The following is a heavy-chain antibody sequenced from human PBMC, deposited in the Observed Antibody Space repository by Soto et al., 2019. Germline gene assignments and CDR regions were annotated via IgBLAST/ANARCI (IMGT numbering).Heavy chain of an antibody. D-gene: IGHD3-3*01. V-gene: IGHV1-69*13. CDR2: IIPIFGAA. CDR1: GGTFSSSA. J-gene: IGHJ6*02. CDR3: ARGTIFGVVNNYDYYGMDV. Sequence: GASVKVSCKASGGTFSSSAISWVRQAPGQGLEWMGGIIPIFGAANYAQKFQGRVTITADESTSTAYMELSSLRSEDTAVYYCARGTIFGVVNNYDYYGMDVWGQGTTVTVSS.